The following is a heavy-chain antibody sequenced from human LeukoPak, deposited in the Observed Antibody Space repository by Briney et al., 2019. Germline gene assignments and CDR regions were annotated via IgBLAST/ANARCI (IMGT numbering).Heavy chain of an antibody. J-gene: IGHJ6*03. Sequence: GGSLRLSCAASGFTVSSNYMTWVRQAPGKGLEWVSVIYSGGSTYYADSVKGRFTISRDNSKNTLYLQMNSLRAEDTAVYYCARDVRYLYYYYMDVWGKGTTVTVSS. CDR1: GFTVSSNY. D-gene: IGHD1-14*01. V-gene: IGHV3-53*01. CDR2: IYSGGST. CDR3: ARDVRYLYYYYMDV.